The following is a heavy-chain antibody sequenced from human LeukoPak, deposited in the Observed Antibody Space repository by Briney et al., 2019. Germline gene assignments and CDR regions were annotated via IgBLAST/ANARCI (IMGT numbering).Heavy chain of an antibody. V-gene: IGHV4-59*01. CDR1: GGSISSYY. D-gene: IGHD3-22*01. CDR2: IYYSGST. Sequence: PSETLSLTCTVSGGSISSYYWSWIRQPPGKGLEWIGYIYYSGSTNYNPSLKSRVTISVDTSKNQFSLKLSSVTAADTAVYYCAREAHYYDSSGYLGNAFDIWGQGTMVTVSS. CDR3: AREAHYYDSSGYLGNAFDI. J-gene: IGHJ3*02.